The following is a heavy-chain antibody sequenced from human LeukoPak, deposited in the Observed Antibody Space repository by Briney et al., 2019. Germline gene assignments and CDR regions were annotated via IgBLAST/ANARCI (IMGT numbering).Heavy chain of an antibody. V-gene: IGHV4-59*10. CDR2: IYTSGST. CDR3: ARVPDDTAIVWFDP. CDR1: GGSISSYY. D-gene: IGHD5-18*01. J-gene: IGHJ5*02. Sequence: SETLSLTCTVYGGSISSYYWSWIRQPAGKGLEWVGRIYTSGSTNYNPSLKTRFTMPVDTSKKQFSLKLGSLHPATRAVYYFARVPDDTAIVWFDPWGQGTLVTVSS.